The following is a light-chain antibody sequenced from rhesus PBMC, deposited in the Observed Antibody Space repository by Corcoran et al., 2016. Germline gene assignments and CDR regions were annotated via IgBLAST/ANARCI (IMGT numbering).Light chain of an antibody. CDR1: QGISSW. CDR2: KAS. Sequence: DIQMTQSPSSLSASVGDKVTITCRASQGISSWLAWYQQKAGKAPKLLIYKASSLQSGVPSRFSGSGSGTDFTLTISSLQPEDFATYYCLQYSSSPYSFGQGTKVEIK. CDR3: LQYSSSPYS. J-gene: IGKJ2*01. V-gene: IGKV1-22*01.